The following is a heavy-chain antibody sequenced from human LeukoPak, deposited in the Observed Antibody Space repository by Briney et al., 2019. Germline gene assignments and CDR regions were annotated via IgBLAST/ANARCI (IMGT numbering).Heavy chain of an antibody. V-gene: IGHV4-31*03. CDR2: IYYSGST. CDR1: GGSISSGGYY. D-gene: IGHD3-22*01. Sequence: TLSLTCTVSGGSISSGGYYWSWIRQHPGKGLEWIGYIYYSGSTYYNPSLKSRVTISVDTSKNQFSLKLSSVTAADTAVYYCARGELTTGNAFDIWGQGTMVTVSS. CDR3: ARGELTTGNAFDI. J-gene: IGHJ3*02.